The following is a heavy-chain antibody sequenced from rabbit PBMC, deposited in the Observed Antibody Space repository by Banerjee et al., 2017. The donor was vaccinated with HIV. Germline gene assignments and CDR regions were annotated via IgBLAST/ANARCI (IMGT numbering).Heavy chain of an antibody. D-gene: IGHD4-1*01. Sequence: QSLVESGGDLVKPEGSLTLTCTASGFSFSSYYYMCWVRQAPGKGLEWIACIYTSYGSTWYASWVNGRFTISKTSSTTVTLQMTSLTAADTATYFCARDLSSSGWSDFALRGPGTLVTVS. J-gene: IGHJ4*01. CDR1: GFSFSSYYY. V-gene: IGHV1S40*01. CDR3: ARDLSSSGWSDFAL. CDR2: IYTSYGST.